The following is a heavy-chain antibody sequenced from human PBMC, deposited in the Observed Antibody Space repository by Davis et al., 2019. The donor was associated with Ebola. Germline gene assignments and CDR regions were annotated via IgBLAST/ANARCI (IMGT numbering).Heavy chain of an antibody. J-gene: IGHJ6*04. CDR3: ASPVVVAGTPLGYYYGMDV. V-gene: IGHV1-3*01. Sequence: ASVKVSCKASGYTFTTYAIHWVRQAPGQGLEWMGWINAGNSDTKYSQKFQGRVTITRDTSARTAYMELSSLRSEDTAVYYCASPVVVAGTPLGYYYGMDVWGKGTTVTVSS. CDR1: GYTFTTYA. D-gene: IGHD6-19*01. CDR2: INAGNSDT.